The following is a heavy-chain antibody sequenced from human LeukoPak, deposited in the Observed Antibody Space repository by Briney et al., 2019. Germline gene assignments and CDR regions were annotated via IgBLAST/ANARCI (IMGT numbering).Heavy chain of an antibody. Sequence: PGGSLRLSCAASGFTVSTNCMIWIRQPPGKGLEWIGSLYYIGSPYSNPSLKSRVTISVDTSKNQFSLKLSSVTAADTAVYYCARDQQVGGQAGSHFDYWGQGTLVTVSS. CDR3: ARDQQVGGQAGSHFDY. CDR2: LYYIGSP. J-gene: IGHJ4*02. V-gene: IGHV4-39*02. D-gene: IGHD6-19*01. CDR1: GFTVSTNC.